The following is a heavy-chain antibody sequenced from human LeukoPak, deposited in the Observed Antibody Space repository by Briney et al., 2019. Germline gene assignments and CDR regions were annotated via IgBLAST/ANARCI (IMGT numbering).Heavy chain of an antibody. CDR1: GFTFSSYS. D-gene: IGHD2-2*01. J-gene: IGHJ6*02. CDR2: ISSSSSYI. CDR3: ARVEGYQFFRYYAMDV. Sequence: PGGSLRLSCAASGFTFSSYSMNWVRQAPGKGLEWVSSISSSSSYIYYADSVKGRFTISRDNAKNSLYLQMNSLRAEDTAVYYCARVEGYQFFRYYAMDVWGQGTTVTVSS. V-gene: IGHV3-21*01.